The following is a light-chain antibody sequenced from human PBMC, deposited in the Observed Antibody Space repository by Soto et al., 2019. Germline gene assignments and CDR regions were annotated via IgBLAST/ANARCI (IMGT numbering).Light chain of an antibody. Sequence: IVLTQSPCTLSLSPGERATLSCRASQSVSSSYLAWYQQKPGQAPRLLIYGASSRATGIPDRFSGSGSGTDFTLTISRLEPEDFAVYYCQQYGSSLALTFGGGTKVDIK. CDR3: QQYGSSLALT. CDR1: QSVSSSY. J-gene: IGKJ4*01. V-gene: IGKV3-20*01. CDR2: GAS.